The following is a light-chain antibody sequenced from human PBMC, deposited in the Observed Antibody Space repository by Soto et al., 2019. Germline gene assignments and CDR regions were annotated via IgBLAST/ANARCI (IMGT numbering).Light chain of an antibody. CDR2: SAS. CDR1: QSVDSN. Sequence: EIVVTQSPATLSVSPGERATLSCRASQSVDSNLAWYQQKPGQAPRLLIYSASTRATGIPARFSGSGSGTEFTLTISSLQSEDFAVYYCQQYNNWPPGTFGGGTKVDIK. J-gene: IGKJ4*02. V-gene: IGKV3-15*01. CDR3: QQYNNWPPGT.